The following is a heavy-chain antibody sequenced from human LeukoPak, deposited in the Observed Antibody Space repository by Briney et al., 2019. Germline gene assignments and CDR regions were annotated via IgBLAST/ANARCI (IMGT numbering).Heavy chain of an antibody. CDR2: IYTSGST. D-gene: IGHD1-26*01. Sequence: SETLSLTCTVSGGSLSSGSYYWSWIRQPAGKGLEWIGRIYTSGSTNYNPSLKSRVTISVDTSKNQFSLKLSSVTAADTAVYYCARGGVVGATGFDYWGQGTLVTVSS. CDR1: GGSLSSGSYY. V-gene: IGHV4-61*02. J-gene: IGHJ4*02. CDR3: ARGGVVGATGFDY.